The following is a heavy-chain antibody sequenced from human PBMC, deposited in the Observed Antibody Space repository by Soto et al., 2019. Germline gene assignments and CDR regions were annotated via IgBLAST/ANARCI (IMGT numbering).Heavy chain of an antibody. CDR1: GFTFSSYA. CDR2: ISGSGGST. CDR3: ARRQWLVRTFDY. J-gene: IGHJ4*02. V-gene: IGHV3-23*01. D-gene: IGHD6-19*01. Sequence: EVQLLESGGGLVQPGGSLRLSCAASGFTFSSYAMSWVRQAPGKGLEWASAISGSGGSTYYADSVKGRFTISRDNSKNTLYLQMNSLRAEDTAVYYCARRQWLVRTFDYWGQGTLVTVSS.